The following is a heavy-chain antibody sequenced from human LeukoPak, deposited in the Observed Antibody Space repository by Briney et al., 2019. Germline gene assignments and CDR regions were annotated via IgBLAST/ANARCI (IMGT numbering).Heavy chain of an antibody. CDR3: AKDKYKLLYWFDP. J-gene: IGHJ5*02. D-gene: IGHD2-2*01. V-gene: IGHV3-23*01. Sequence: GGSLRLSCAASGFTLSSYAMSWVRQAPGKGLEWVSAISGSGGSTYYADSVKGRFTISRDNSKNTLYLQMNSLRAEDSAVYYSAKDKYKLLYWFDPWGQGTLVTVSS. CDR2: ISGSGGST. CDR1: GFTLSSYA.